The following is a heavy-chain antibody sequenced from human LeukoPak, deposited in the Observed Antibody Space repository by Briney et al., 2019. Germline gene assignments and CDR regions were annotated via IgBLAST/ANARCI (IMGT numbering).Heavy chain of an antibody. J-gene: IGHJ5*02. CDR2: IIPFFGTS. CDR1: VGTFSSYA. D-gene: IGHD3-9*01. V-gene: IGHV1-69*13. CDR3: ARGGRPYYDILTGYTELGT. Sequence: SVNVSCKASVGTFSSYANSWVRQPPGQGLEWMGVIIPFFGTSNYPRKLQGRVTITADESTSTDYMELSSLRSEDTVVYYCARGGRPYYDILTGYTELGTWGQGTLVTVSS.